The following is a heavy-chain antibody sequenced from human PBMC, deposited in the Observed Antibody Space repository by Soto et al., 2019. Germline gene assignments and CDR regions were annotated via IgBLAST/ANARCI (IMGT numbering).Heavy chain of an antibody. CDR2: ISAAGDP. V-gene: IGHV3-13*05. J-gene: IGHJ6*02. CDR3: ARTDRDFYGLDV. CDR1: GFTFRNYD. Sequence: EVQLVESGGGLVQPGGSLRLSCDASGFTFRNYDMHWVRQGTGKGLEWISGISAAGDPDYADSVEGRFTISRENAQNSFFLQMNSLRVGDPAVYYFARTDRDFYGLDVWGQGTTVIVSS.